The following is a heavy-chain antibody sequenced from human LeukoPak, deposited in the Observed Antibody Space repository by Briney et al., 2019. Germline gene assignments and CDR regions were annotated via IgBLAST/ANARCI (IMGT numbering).Heavy chain of an antibody. Sequence: GGSLRLSCAASGFTFSIYAIHWVRQAPGKGLEWVAVISYDGSNKYYADSVKGRFTISRDNSKNTLYLQMNSLRAEDTAVYYCAKGSFSPYYYYGMDVWGQGTTVTVSS. CDR1: GFTFSIYA. CDR2: ISYDGSNK. J-gene: IGHJ6*02. V-gene: IGHV3-30*04. D-gene: IGHD1-26*01. CDR3: AKGSFSPYYYYGMDV.